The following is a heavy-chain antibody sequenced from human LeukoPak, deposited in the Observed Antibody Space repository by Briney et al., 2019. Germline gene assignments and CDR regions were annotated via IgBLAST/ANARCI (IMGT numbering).Heavy chain of an antibody. D-gene: IGHD5-18*01. CDR1: GGSISSYY. CDR2: IYYSGST. V-gene: IGHV4-59*01. J-gene: IGHJ4*02. CDR3: ARSIGYSYGYGHFDY. Sequence: SETLSLTCTVSGGSISSYYWSWIRQPPGKGLEWIGYIYYSGSTNYNPSLKSRVTISVDTSKNQFSLKLSSVTAADTAVYYCARSIGYSYGYGHFDYWGQGTLVTVSS.